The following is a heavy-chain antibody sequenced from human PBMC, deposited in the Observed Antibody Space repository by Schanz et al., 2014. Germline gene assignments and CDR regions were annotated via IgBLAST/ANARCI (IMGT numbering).Heavy chain of an antibody. J-gene: IGHJ4*02. CDR1: GFTFSNHA. CDR3: ARDKGGYYPFDY. V-gene: IGHV3-23*04. D-gene: IGHD3-3*01. Sequence: EVQLVESGGGLVQPGGSLRLSCAASGFTFSNHAMSWVRQAPGKGLEWVSAISGSGDNTFYADSVRGRFTISRDNSRNTLYLQMNSLRAEDTAVYYCARDKGGYYPFDYWGQGTLVTVSS. CDR2: ISGSGDNT.